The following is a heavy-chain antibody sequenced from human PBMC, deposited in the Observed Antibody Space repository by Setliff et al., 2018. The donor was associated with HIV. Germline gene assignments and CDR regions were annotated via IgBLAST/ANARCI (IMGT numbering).Heavy chain of an antibody. V-gene: IGHV1-69*13. CDR1: GGTFSSYA. CDR2: IIPIFGTA. D-gene: IGHD3-9*01. CDR3: ARQDIPTGYYLFDY. Sequence: EASVKVSCKASGGTFSSYAISWVRQAPGQGLEWMGGIIPIFGTANYAQKFQGRVTITADESTSTAYMELSSLTSDDTALYYCARQDIPTGYYLFDYWGQGTQVTVSS. J-gene: IGHJ4*02.